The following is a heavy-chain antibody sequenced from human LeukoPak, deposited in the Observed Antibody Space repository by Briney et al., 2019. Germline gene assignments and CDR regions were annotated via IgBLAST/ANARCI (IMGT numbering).Heavy chain of an antibody. V-gene: IGHV3-53*01. CDR2: IYSGGST. D-gene: IGHD6-13*01. J-gene: IGHJ4*02. Sequence: PGGSLRLSCAASGFTVSSNYMSWVGQAPGKGLEWVSVIYSGGSTYYADSVKGRFTISRDNSKNTLYLQMNSLRAEDTAVYYCARGFGAAAGYFDYWGQGTLVAVSS. CDR1: GFTVSSNY. CDR3: ARGFGAAAGYFDY.